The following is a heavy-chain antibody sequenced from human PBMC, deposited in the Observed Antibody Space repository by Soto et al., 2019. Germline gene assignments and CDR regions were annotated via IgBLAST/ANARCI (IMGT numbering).Heavy chain of an antibody. CDR3: VKGYWKGEV. Sequence: EVQLLESGGGLVQPGGSLRLSCAASGFTFSTYAMNWVRQAPGNGLEWVSAISGSGGSIHYADSVKGRFTISRDNSKNPLYMQLNILRDKHSAVYERVKGYWKGEVWGQGTTVTVSS. CDR2: ISGSGGSI. V-gene: IGHV3-23*01. D-gene: IGHD1-1*01. CDR1: GFTFSTYA. J-gene: IGHJ6*02.